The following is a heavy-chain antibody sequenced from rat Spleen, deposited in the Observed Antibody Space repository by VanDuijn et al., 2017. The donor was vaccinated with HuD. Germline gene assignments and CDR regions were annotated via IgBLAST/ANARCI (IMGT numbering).Heavy chain of an antibody. Sequence: QLQESGPGLVKPSQSLSLTCSVTGYSITSSYRWSWIRKFPGNKLEWMGYINSAGSTNYNPSLRSRISITRDTSKNQFFLQVNSVTTEDTATYYCARVYDGTHYYDDYWGQGVMVTVSS. D-gene: IGHD1-12*02. J-gene: IGHJ2*01. V-gene: IGHV3-3*01. CDR3: ARVYDGTHYYDDY. CDR1: GYSITSSYR. CDR2: INSAGST.